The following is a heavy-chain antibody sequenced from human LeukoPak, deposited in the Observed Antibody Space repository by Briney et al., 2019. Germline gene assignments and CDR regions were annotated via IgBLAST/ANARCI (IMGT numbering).Heavy chain of an antibody. CDR1: GGTFSGYA. V-gene: IGHV1-69*04. CDR3: AGPFGVVSPEDYYGMDV. D-gene: IGHD3-3*01. J-gene: IGHJ6*02. CDR2: IIPIFGIA. Sequence: SVKVSCKASGGTFSGYAISWVRQAPGQGLEWMGRIIPIFGIANYAQKFQGRVTITADKSTNTAYMELSSLRSEDAAVYYCAGPFGVVSPEDYYGMDVWGQGTTVTVSS.